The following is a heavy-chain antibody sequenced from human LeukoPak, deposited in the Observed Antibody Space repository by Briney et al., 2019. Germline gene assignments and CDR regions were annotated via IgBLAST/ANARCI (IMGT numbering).Heavy chain of an antibody. CDR1: GFTFSSYA. V-gene: IGHV3-23*01. CDR3: AKPLGYSSGWYTSYYFDY. Sequence: GGSLRLSCAASGFTFSSYAMSWVRQAPGNGLEWVSAISGSGGSTYYADSVKGRFTISRDNSKNTLYLQMNSLRAEDTAVYYCAKPLGYSSGWYTSYYFDYWGQGTLVTVSS. J-gene: IGHJ4*02. D-gene: IGHD6-19*01. CDR2: ISGSGGST.